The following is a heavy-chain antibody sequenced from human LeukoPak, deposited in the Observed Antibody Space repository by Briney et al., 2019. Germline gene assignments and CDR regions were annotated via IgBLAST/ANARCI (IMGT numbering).Heavy chain of an antibody. CDR3: TTDNGYTPFPIFAY. V-gene: IGHV3-15*01. CDR1: GFSVTNAY. Sequence: GGSLRLSCAASGFSVTNAYMSWARQAPGKGLDLVGRIKRKPDGGTTDFAAPVKGRFTISRDDSKNTLYLQMNSLKTEDTAVYYCTTDNGYTPFPIFAYWGQGILVTVSS. J-gene: IGHJ4*02. CDR2: IKRKPDGGTT. D-gene: IGHD3-16*01.